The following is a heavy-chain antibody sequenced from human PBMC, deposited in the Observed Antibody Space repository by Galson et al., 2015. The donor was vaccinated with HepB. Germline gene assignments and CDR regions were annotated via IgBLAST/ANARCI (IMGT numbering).Heavy chain of an antibody. CDR1: GFTFSHYA. D-gene: IGHD1-26*01. J-gene: IGHJ5*02. Sequence: SLRLSCAGSGFTFSHYAMTWVRQAPGKGLEWVSCITGSDGRTYYTDSVRGRFTISRDNSKNTLYLQINNARADDTAVHYCARMGAFADYDFDPWGQGIKVSVSS. CDR3: ARMGAFADYDFDP. V-gene: IGHV3-23*01. CDR2: ITGSDGRT.